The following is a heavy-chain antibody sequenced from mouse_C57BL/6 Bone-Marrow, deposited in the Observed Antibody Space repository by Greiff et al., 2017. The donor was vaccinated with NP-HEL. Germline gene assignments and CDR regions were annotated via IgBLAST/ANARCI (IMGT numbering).Heavy chain of an antibody. J-gene: IGHJ1*03. CDR1: GYTFTSYW. V-gene: IGHV1-72*01. CDR3: ARYYYGSRGWYFDG. CDR2: IDPNSGGT. D-gene: IGHD1-1*01. Sequence: VQLQQPGADLVKPGASVKLSCKASGYTFTSYWMHWVKQRPGRGLEWIGRIDPNSGGTKFNEKFKTKATLTVDEPSSTAYMQLSSLTSEDSAVYYCARYYYGSRGWYFDGWGTGTTVTVSS.